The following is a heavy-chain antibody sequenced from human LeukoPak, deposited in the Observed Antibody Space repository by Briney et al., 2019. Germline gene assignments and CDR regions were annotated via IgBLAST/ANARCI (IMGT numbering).Heavy chain of an antibody. V-gene: IGHV3-7*03. CDR1: GFTFSSYW. D-gene: IGHD3-9*01. CDR3: ARDYTGYFP. CDR2: IKTDGSEK. Sequence: HGGSLRLSCEASGFTFSSYWMSWVRQAPGKGLEWVANIKTDGSEKYYVDSVKGRFTISRDNAKNSLYLQMNSLRAEDTAVYYCARDYTGYFPWGQGTLVIVSS. J-gene: IGHJ5*02.